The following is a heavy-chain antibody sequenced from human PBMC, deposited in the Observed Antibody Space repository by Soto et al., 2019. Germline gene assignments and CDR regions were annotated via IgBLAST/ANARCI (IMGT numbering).Heavy chain of an antibody. V-gene: IGHV1-18*01. D-gene: IGHD6-19*01. CDR3: ARDRGAVAGRNFDC. Sequence: QVHLVQSGAEVKKPGASVKVSCKASGYTFTTYGISWVRQAPGQGLEWRGWINPYNGNTNYAQKFQGRVTMTTDTSTSTAYIGRRSLRSDDPAVYYCARDRGAVAGRNFDCWGQGTLVTVSS. CDR1: GYTFTTYG. J-gene: IGHJ4*02. CDR2: INPYNGNT.